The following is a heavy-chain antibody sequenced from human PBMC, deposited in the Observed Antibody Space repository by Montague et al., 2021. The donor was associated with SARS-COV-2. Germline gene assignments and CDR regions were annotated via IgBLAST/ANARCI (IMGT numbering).Heavy chain of an antibody. CDR2: TNHRGTS. V-gene: IGHV4-34*01. J-gene: IGHJ4*02. CDR1: GGSFSDYY. Sequence: SETLSLTCAVYGGSFSDYYWSWIRQPPGKGLERIGETNHRGTSNYNPSLKSRVSISVDTSKNQFSLYLGSVTAADTAVYYCARGRQHFNMIVVVMTGGEYYFDYWAQGTLVTVSS. D-gene: IGHD3-22*01. CDR3: ARGRQHFNMIVVVMTGGEYYFDY.